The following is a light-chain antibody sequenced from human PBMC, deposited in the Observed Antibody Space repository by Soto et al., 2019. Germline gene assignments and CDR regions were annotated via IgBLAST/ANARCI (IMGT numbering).Light chain of an antibody. J-gene: IGKJ2*01. V-gene: IGKV3-15*01. CDR2: AAS. CDR1: QSISSN. CDR3: QQYNIWPPYT. Sequence: EIVMTQSPATLSVSPGERVTLSCRASQSISSNLAWYQQKPGQAPRLLIYAASTRAPGVPARFSGSGSGTDFTFTISSLQSEDFAVYYCQQYNIWPPYTFGQGTKLEIK.